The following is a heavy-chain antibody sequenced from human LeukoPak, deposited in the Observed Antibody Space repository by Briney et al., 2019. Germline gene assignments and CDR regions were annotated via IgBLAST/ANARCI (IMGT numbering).Heavy chain of an antibody. J-gene: IGHJ4*02. D-gene: IGHD6-13*01. CDR1: GFTFSSYS. Sequence: GGSLRLSCAASGFTFSSYSMNWVRQAPGKGLEWVSSISSSSSYIYYADSVKGRFTISRDNAKNSLYLQMNSLRAEDTAVYYCARHSYSRVALDYWGQGTLVTVSS. V-gene: IGHV3-21*01. CDR3: ARHSYSRVALDY. CDR2: ISSSSSYI.